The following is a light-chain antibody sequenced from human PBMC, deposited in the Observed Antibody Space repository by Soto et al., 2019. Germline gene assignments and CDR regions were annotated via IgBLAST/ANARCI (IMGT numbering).Light chain of an antibody. V-gene: IGLV1-47*02. CDR1: SSNIGNTY. Sequence: QSVLTQPPSASGTPGQRVTISCSGSSSNIGNTYVNWYQQFPGTAPKLLIFSNDHRPSGVPDRFSGSKSGTSAYLAISGLRSEDEADYYCQSYDRRLSGYVFGTGTKVT. J-gene: IGLJ1*01. CDR2: SND. CDR3: QSYDRRLSGYV.